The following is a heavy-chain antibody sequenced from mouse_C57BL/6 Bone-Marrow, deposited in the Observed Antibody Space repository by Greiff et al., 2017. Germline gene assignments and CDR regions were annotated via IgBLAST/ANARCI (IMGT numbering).Heavy chain of an antibody. CDR2: IYPRSGNT. V-gene: IGHV1-81*01. CDR1: GYTFTSYG. D-gene: IGHD2-10*01. Sequence: VQRVESGAELARPGASVKLSCKASGYTFTSYGISWVKQRTGQGLEWIGEIYPRSGNTYYNEKFKGKATLTADKSSSTAYMELRSLTSEDSAVXFCARSAPPLLSSYAMDYWGQGTSVTVSS. CDR3: ARSAPPLLSSYAMDY. J-gene: IGHJ4*01.